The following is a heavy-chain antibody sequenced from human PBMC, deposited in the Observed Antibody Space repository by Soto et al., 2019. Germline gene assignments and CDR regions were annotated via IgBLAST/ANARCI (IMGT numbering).Heavy chain of an antibody. CDR3: ARHVGGYYYYTDV. V-gene: IGHV4-39*01. Sequence: SETLSLTCTVSRGSISSSNYYWGCIRQPPGKGLEWIGSIYYSGNTYYNPSLKSRVTISVDTSKNQFSLKLSSVTAADTAVYYCARHVGGYYYYTDVWGKGTTVTVSS. D-gene: IGHD2-15*01. CDR2: IYYSGNT. J-gene: IGHJ6*03. CDR1: RGSISSSNYY.